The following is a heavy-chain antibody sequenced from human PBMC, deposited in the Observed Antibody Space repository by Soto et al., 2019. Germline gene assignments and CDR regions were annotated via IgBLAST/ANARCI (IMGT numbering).Heavy chain of an antibody. D-gene: IGHD2-8*01. V-gene: IGHV3-33*01. CDR2: IWYDGSNK. CDR1: GFTFSSYG. J-gene: IGHJ1*01. Sequence: PGGSLRLSCAASGFTFSSYGMHWVRQAPGKGLEWVAVIWYDGSNKYYADSVKGRFTISRDNSKNTLYLQMNSLRAEDTAVYYCAREGARYCTNGVCYTTEYFQHWGQGTLVTVSS. CDR3: AREGARYCTNGVCYTTEYFQH.